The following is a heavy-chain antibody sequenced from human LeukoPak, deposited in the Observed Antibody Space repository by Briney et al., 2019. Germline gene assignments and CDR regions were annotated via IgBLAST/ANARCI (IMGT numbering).Heavy chain of an antibody. CDR1: GFTFSSYA. V-gene: IGHV3-23*01. Sequence: GGSLRLSCAASGFTFSSYAISWVRQAPGKGLEWVSAITGTADNTYYADSVKGRFSISRDNAKNSLYLQMNSLRAEDTAVYYCARGDGLVDYWGQGTLVTVSS. CDR2: ITGTADNT. J-gene: IGHJ4*02. D-gene: IGHD3-16*01. CDR3: ARGDGLVDY.